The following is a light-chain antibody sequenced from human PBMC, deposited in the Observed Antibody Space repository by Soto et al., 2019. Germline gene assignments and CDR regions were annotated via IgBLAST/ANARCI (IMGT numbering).Light chain of an antibody. Sequence: EIVLAQSPATLSLSPGERVTLTCRAGQSVRSYLAWYQQKPGQAPRLLIYDASNRATGIPARFSGSGSGTDFTLTISSLEPEDFAVYYCQQRANWPATFGQGTRLEIK. CDR1: QSVRSY. V-gene: IGKV3-11*01. CDR3: QQRANWPAT. J-gene: IGKJ5*01. CDR2: DAS.